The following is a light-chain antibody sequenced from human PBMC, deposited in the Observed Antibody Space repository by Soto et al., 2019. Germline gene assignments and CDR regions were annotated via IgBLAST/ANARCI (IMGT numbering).Light chain of an antibody. CDR2: AAS. CDR1: QGISSY. J-gene: IGKJ4*01. V-gene: IGKV1-9*01. Sequence: DSQLTQSPSFLSASVGDRVTITCRASQGISSYLAWYQQKPGKAPKLLIYAASTLQIGVPSRFSGSGSGTEFTLTISSLQPEDFATYYCQQVNSYRAFGGGTKVDI. CDR3: QQVNSYRA.